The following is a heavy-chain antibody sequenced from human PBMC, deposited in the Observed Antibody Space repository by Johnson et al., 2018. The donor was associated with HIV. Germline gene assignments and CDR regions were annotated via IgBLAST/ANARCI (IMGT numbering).Heavy chain of an antibody. V-gene: IGHV3-53*01. CDR3: ARDRGRLISYGLDAFDI. J-gene: IGHJ3*02. Sequence: VQLVESGGGLIQPGGSLRLSCAASGFTVSSNYMSWVRQAPGKGLEWVSVIYSAGSTYYADSVKGRFTISRDNSKNTLYLQMNNLRAEDTAVYYCARDRGRLISYGLDAFDIWGQGTMVTVSS. CDR2: IYSAGST. D-gene: IGHD5-18*01. CDR1: GFTVSSNY.